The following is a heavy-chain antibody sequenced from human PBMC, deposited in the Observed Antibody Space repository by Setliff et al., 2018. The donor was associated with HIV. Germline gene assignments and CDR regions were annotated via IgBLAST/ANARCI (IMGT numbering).Heavy chain of an antibody. D-gene: IGHD1-1*01. Sequence: SVKVSCKASGVSFTTSGFSWVRLAPGHGLEWMGGVIPIYVTSNYAQKFEDRLTISTDESTSTVYMELGGLTTDDTGIYYCARLDTTMMNFDYWGQGTLVTVSS. J-gene: IGHJ4*02. CDR1: GVSFTTSG. CDR2: VIPIYVTS. CDR3: ARLDTTMMNFDY. V-gene: IGHV1-69*05.